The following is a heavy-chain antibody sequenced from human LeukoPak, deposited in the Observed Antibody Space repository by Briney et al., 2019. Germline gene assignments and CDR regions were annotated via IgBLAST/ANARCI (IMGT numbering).Heavy chain of an antibody. D-gene: IGHD6-13*01. CDR1: GGSISSYY. CDR3: ARAGIFGWAAAATDAFDI. V-gene: IGHV4-59*01. CDR2: IYYSGST. J-gene: IGHJ3*02. Sequence: NPSETLSLTCTVSGGSISSYYWSWLRQPPGKGLEWIGYIYYSGSTNYNPSLKSRVTISVDTSKNQFSLKLSSVTAADTAVYYCARAGIFGWAAAATDAFDIWGQGTMVTVSS.